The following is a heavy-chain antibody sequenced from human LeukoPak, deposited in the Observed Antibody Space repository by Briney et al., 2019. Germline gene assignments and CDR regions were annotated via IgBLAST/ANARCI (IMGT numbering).Heavy chain of an antibody. D-gene: IGHD5-24*01. V-gene: IGHV1-69*04. CDR3: ARSSRMRHPWLHRYYFDY. CDR2: IIPIFGIA. Sequence: SVKVSCKASGGTFSSYAISWVRQAPGQGLEWMGRIIPIFGIANYAQKFQGRVTITADKSTSTAYMELSSLRSEDTAVYYCARSSRMRHPWLHRYYFDYWGQGTLVTVSS. J-gene: IGHJ4*02. CDR1: GGTFSSYA.